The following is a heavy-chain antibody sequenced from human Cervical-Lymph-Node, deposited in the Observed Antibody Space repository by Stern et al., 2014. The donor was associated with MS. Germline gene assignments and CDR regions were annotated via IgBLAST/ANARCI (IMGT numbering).Heavy chain of an antibody. V-gene: IGHV1-69*01. Sequence: VQLVDSEAEVKNPGSSVKVSCKASGGTFSSYAISWARQAPGQGLERIGGNIPIFGTANDAQKVQARDTINPAETTRTANMELSSLRSEDTAVYYCARGELKEGLVRGMDVWGQGTTVTVSS. D-gene: IGHD1-26*01. CDR1: GGTFSSYA. CDR2: NIPIFGTA. CDR3: ARGELKEGLVRGMDV. J-gene: IGHJ6*02.